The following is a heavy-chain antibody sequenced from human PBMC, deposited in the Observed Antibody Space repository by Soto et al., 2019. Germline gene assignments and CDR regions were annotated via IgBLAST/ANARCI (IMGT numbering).Heavy chain of an antibody. J-gene: IGHJ4*02. CDR1: GFTFSSYA. V-gene: IGHV3-30-3*01. Sequence: QVQLVESGGGVVQPGRSLRLSCAASGFTFSSYAMHWVRQAPGKGLEWVAVISYDGSNKYYADSVKGRFTISRDNSKNTLYLQMNSLRAEDTAVYYCAREGRDGDNLDYWGQGTLVTVSS. CDR2: ISYDGSNK. CDR3: AREGRDGDNLDY.